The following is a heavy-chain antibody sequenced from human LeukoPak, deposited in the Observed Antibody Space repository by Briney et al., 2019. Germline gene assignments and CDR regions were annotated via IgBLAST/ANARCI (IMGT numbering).Heavy chain of an antibody. CDR2: IRYDGSNK. V-gene: IGHV3-30*02. J-gene: IGHJ5*02. CDR1: GFTFSSYG. CDR3: AKDDYSYGYGNWFDP. Sequence: GGSLRLSCAASGFTFSSYGMHWVRQAPGKGLEWVAFIRYDGSNKYYADSVKGRFTISRDNSKNTLYLQMNSLRAEDTAVYYCAKDDYSYGYGNWFDPWDQGTLVTVSS. D-gene: IGHD5-18*01.